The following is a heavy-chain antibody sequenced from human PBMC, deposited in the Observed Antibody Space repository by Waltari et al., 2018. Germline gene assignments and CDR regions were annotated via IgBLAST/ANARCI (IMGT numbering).Heavy chain of an antibody. CDR1: GGSISGFY. D-gene: IGHD2-21*02. CDR3: ARGGGGDWEWFDP. CDR2: IYYTGST. J-gene: IGHJ5*02. V-gene: IGHV4-59*01. Sequence: QVQLQESGPSLLKPSETLSLICTVSGGSISGFYWSWVRQPPGKGLDGIGYIYYTGSTNFIPSLKSRVTMSVDTSKNQFSLKLSSVTAADTAFYYCARGGGGDWEWFDPWGQGTLVTVSS.